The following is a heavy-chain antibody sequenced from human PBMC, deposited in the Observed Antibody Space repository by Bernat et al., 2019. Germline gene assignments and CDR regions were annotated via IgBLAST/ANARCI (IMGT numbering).Heavy chain of an antibody. V-gene: IGHV3-30*03. Sequence: QVQLVESGGGVVQPGRSLRLSCAASGFTFSTYGMHWVRQAPGKGLEWVAAILYDGSNKYYADSVKGRFTISRDNSKNTLYLQMNSLRAEDTAVYYCARAQIAVAAEYYYYGMDVWGQGTTVTVSS. CDR3: ARAQIAVAAEYYYYGMDV. CDR1: GFTFSTYG. J-gene: IGHJ6*02. D-gene: IGHD6-19*01. CDR2: ILYDGSNK.